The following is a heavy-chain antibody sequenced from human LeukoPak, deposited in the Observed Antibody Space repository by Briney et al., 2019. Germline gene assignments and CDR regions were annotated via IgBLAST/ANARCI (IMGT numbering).Heavy chain of an antibody. V-gene: IGHV1-69*13. CDR1: GGTFSSYA. J-gene: IGHJ6*03. CDR3: ARTNLGGTSLPYYYYYMDV. CDR2: IIPIFGTA. Sequence: ASVKVSCKASGGTFSSYAISWVRQAPRQGLEWMGGIIPIFGTANHAQKFQGRVTITANESTSTAYMELSSLRSEDTAVYYCARTNLGGTSLPYYYYYMDVWGKGTTVTVSS. D-gene: IGHD2-2*01.